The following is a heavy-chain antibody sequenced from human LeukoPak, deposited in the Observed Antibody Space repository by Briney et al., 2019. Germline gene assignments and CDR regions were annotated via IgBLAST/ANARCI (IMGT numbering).Heavy chain of an antibody. Sequence: PGGSLRLSCAASGFTFTSYAMSWVRQAPGKGLEWVSAISSSGGSTYYADSVKGRFTISRDNSKNTLYLQMNSLRAEDTAVYYCARDLGRGFFNGMDVWGQGTTVTVSS. CDR2: ISSSGGST. V-gene: IGHV3-23*01. CDR1: GFTFTSYA. J-gene: IGHJ6*02. D-gene: IGHD3-3*01. CDR3: ARDLGRGFFNGMDV.